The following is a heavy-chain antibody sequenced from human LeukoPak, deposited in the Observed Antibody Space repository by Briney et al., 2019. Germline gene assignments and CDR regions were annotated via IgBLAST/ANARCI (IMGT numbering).Heavy chain of an antibody. V-gene: IGHV3-30*15. J-gene: IGHJ6*02. Sequence: GGSLRHSCASSVFTYSDYAMHWVRPAPGRGLDWVAVISYCATYEYHADSVKGRFAISRDNSQNTLYLQMGSLRPDDTAVYYCARNKPITAFFGMDVWGRGTTVTVS. CDR3: ARNKPITAFFGMDV. CDR1: VFTYSDYA. D-gene: IGHD2/OR15-2a*01. CDR2: ISYCATYE.